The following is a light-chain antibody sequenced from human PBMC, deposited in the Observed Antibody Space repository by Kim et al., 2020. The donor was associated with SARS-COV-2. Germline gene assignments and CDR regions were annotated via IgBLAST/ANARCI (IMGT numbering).Light chain of an antibody. CDR2: EDS. V-gene: IGLV3-10*01. Sequence: PGQTAMITCSGDALPKKYSYWYQQKSGQGPVLVIYEDSKRPSRIPERFSGSSSGTMATLTISGAQVEDEADYYCYSTDSSGNHRGLLGGGTQRTV. J-gene: IGLJ3*02. CDR3: YSTDSSGNHRGL. CDR1: ALPKKY.